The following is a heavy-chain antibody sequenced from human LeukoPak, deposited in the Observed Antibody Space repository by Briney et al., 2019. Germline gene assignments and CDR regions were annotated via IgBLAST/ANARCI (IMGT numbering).Heavy chain of an antibody. D-gene: IGHD2-2*01. CDR1: GGSFSGHY. CDR2: INHSGST. Sequence: SETLSLTCAVYGGSFSGHYWSWIRQPPGKGLEWIGEINHSGSTNYNPSLKSRVTISVDTSKNQFSLKLSSVTAADTAVYYCASSVVVVPAAPLDYWGQGTLVTVSS. V-gene: IGHV4-34*01. CDR3: ASSVVVVPAAPLDY. J-gene: IGHJ4*02.